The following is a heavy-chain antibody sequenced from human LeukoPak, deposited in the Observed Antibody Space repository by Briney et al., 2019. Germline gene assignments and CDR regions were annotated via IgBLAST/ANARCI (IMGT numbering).Heavy chain of an antibody. J-gene: IGHJ4*02. CDR1: GFTFSSYW. V-gene: IGHV3-7*01. CDR3: AKDREPWVNGVCND. CDR2: IKQDGSEK. Sequence: PGGSLRLSCAASGFTFSSYWMSWVRQAPGKGLEWVANIKQDGSEKYYVDSVKGRFSISRDNSKNTLYLQMNSLRAEDTAVYYCAKDREPWVNGVCNDWGQGTLVTVSS. D-gene: IGHD2-8*01.